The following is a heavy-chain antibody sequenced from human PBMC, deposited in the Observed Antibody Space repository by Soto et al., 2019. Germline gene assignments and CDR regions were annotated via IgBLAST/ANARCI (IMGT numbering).Heavy chain of an antibody. CDR1: GFTFSSYS. D-gene: IGHD3-9*01. Sequence: QPGGSLRLSCATSGFTFSSYSMNWVRQAPGKGLEWVSYISSSSSTIYYADSVKGRFTISRDNAKNSLYLQMNSLRDEDTAVYYCARYRYYDILTGYYNDGVFDYWGQGTLDTVSS. V-gene: IGHV3-48*02. CDR3: ARYRYYDILTGYYNDGVFDY. J-gene: IGHJ4*02. CDR2: ISSSSSTI.